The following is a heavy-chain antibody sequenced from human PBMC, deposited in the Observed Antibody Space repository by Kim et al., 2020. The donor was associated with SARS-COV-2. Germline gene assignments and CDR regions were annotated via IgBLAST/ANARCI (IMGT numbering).Heavy chain of an antibody. CDR2: IYSGGST. V-gene: IGHV3-53*01. J-gene: IGHJ4*02. CDR1: GFTVSSNY. CDR3: ASNAHRRYAGSSGWYQDY. Sequence: GGSLRLSCAASGFTVSSNYMSWVRQAPGKGLEWVSVIYSGGSTYYADSVKGRFTISRDNSKNTLYLQMNSLRAEDTAVYYCASNAHRRYAGSSGWYQDYWGQGTLVTVSS. D-gene: IGHD6-19*01.